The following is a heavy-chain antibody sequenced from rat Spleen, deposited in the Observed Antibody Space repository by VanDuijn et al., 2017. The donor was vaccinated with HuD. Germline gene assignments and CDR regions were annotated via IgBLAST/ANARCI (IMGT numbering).Heavy chain of an antibody. CDR2: ISHDGGKT. CDR1: GFTFSSYA. V-gene: IGHV5-25*01. Sequence: EVQLVESGGDVVQPGRSMKLSCAASGFTFSSYAMAWVRQAPTKGLEWVASISHDGGKTYYRDSVKGRFTISRDNAKSSLSLQMDSLRSEDTSTYYCAKDYSSYMSWFAYWGQGVMVTVSS. D-gene: IGHD1-2*01. CDR3: AKDYSSYMSWFAY. J-gene: IGHJ2*01.